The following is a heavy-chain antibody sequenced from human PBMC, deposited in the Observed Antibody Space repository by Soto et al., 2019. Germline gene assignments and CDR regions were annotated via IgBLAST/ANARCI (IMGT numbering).Heavy chain of an antibody. J-gene: IGHJ5*02. Sequence: QVQLLQSGAEVKKPGASVKVSCKASGYMFNTYGITWVRQAPGQGLFWMGWISGHNGNTLYAQNVQGRLTLTIDTSTNTAYMELMSLKIDDTAMYYCVRDWQLSPWGQGTLVTVSS. CDR1: GYMFNTYG. CDR3: VRDWQLSP. D-gene: IGHD1-1*01. CDR2: ISGHNGNT. V-gene: IGHV1-18*01.